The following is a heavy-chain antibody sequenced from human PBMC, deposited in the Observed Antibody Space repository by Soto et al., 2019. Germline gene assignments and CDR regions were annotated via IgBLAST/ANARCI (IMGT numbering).Heavy chain of an antibody. J-gene: IGHJ4*02. CDR1: GFTFDDYA. CDR2: ISWNSGSI. V-gene: IGHV3-9*01. CDR3: AKGLGAVAAEVDY. D-gene: IGHD6-19*01. Sequence: EVQLVESGGGLVQPGRSLRLSCAASGFTFDDYAMHWVRQAPGKGLEWVSGISWNSGSIGYADSVKSRFTISRDNAKNSLYLQMNSLRAEDTALYYCAKGLGAVAAEVDYWGQGTLVTVSS.